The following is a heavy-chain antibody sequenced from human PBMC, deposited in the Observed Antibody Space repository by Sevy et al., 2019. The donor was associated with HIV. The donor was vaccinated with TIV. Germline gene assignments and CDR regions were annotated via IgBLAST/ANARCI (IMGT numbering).Heavy chain of an antibody. V-gene: IGHV4-34*01. CDR2: INESGIT. J-gene: IGHJ5*02. CDR1: DGSFRGYY. D-gene: IGHD2-2*01. Sequence: SETLSLTCAVHDGSFRGYYWNWIRQLPGKGREWIGEINESGITYYNPSLKSRVTISVDTSKKQFSLKLNSVTAADTAVYFCARSPPVVVVPGAPSWFDPWGQGTLVTVSS. CDR3: ARSPPVVVVPGAPSWFDP.